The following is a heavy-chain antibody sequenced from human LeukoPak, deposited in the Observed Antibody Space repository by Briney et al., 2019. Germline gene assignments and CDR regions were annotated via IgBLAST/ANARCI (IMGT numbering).Heavy chain of an antibody. J-gene: IGHJ3*02. V-gene: IGHV1-2*02. CDR2: INPNSGGT. D-gene: IGHD2-21*01. CDR1: GYTFTGYY. CDR3: AASQSYCGGDCYCGDAFDI. Sequence: ASVKVSCKASGYTFTGYYMHWVRQAPGQGLEWMGWINPNSGGTNYAQKFQGRVTMTRDTSISTAYMELSRLRSDDTAVYYCAASQSYCGGDCYCGDAFDIWGQGTMVTVSS.